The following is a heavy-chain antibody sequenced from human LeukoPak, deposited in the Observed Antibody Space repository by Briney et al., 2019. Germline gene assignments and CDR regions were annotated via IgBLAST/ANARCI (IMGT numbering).Heavy chain of an antibody. Sequence: SQTLSLTCAVYAGSFSGYHWSWIRQPPRNGLEWDGSIYNSGTTYYNPSLKTRFTISVNTSKNQLSLKLSCVTAAETAVYYCARDCTDTVVTEDIYYYYYMDVWGKGTTVTVSS. CDR2: IYNSGTT. CDR1: AGSFSGYH. V-gene: IGHV4-34*01. D-gene: IGHD4-23*01. CDR3: ARDCTDTVVTEDIYYYYYMDV. J-gene: IGHJ6*03.